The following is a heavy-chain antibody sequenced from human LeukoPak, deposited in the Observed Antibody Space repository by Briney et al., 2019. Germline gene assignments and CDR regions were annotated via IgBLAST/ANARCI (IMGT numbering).Heavy chain of an antibody. Sequence: GGSLRLSCAASGFTFSSYAVSWVRQAPGKGLEWVSTITGSGGSTYYADSVKGRFTISRDNSKNTLYLQTNSLRAEDTAVYYCAKVFPYYDSSGRYFDYWGQGTLVTVSS. V-gene: IGHV3-23*01. J-gene: IGHJ4*02. CDR1: GFTFSSYA. D-gene: IGHD3-22*01. CDR2: ITGSGGST. CDR3: AKVFPYYDSSGRYFDY.